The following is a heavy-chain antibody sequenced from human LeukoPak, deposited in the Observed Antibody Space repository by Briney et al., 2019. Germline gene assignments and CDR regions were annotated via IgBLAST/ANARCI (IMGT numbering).Heavy chain of an antibody. CDR3: ASMRGYGYGYSDF. D-gene: IGHD5-18*01. J-gene: IGHJ4*02. Sequence: SETLSLTCAVYGGSFSDYYWSWIRQPPGKGLEWIGYIYNSGSTYCNPSLKSRVTISLDTSKNQFSLKLSSVTVADTAVYFCASMRGYGYGYSDFWGQGTLVTVSS. V-gene: IGHV4-30-4*01. CDR2: IYNSGST. CDR1: GGSFSDYY.